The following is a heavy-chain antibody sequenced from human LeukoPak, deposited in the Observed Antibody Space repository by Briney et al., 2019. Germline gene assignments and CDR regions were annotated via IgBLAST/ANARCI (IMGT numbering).Heavy chain of an antibody. D-gene: IGHD6-19*01. Sequence: GSLRLSCAASGFTVSSNYMSWVRQAPGKGLEWVSAISGSSGSTYYADSVKGRFTISRDNSKNTLYLQMNSLRAEDTAVYYCAKPAISSRGWYYDYWGQGTLVTVSS. CDR1: GFTVSSNY. V-gene: IGHV3-23*01. J-gene: IGHJ4*02. CDR2: ISGSSGST. CDR3: AKPAISSRGWYYDY.